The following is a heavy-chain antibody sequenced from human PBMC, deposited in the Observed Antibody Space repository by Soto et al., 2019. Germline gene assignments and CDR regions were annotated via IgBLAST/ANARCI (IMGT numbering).Heavy chain of an antibody. J-gene: IGHJ4*02. Sequence: EVQVLDSGGGLVQPGGSLRLSCAASGFTFTNYPMAWVRQAPAKGLEWVSTISGSGGSTFYADSVKGRFTISRDNSKNTVYLQMNSLRVEDTAVYYFAIRPLKFEGSYFDYWGQGTLVTVSS. D-gene: IGHD3-10*01. CDR1: GFTFTNYP. CDR2: ISGSGGST. CDR3: AIRPLKFEGSYFDY. V-gene: IGHV3-23*01.